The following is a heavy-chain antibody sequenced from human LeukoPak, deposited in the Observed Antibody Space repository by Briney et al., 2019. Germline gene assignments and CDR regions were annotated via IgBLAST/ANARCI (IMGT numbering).Heavy chain of an antibody. V-gene: IGHV1-2*02. D-gene: IGHD1-1*01. Sequence: ASVKVSCKASGYTFTGYYMHWVRQAPGQGLEWMGWINPSSGGANYAQMFQGRVTMTGDTSISTAYMEQSRLRSDDTAVYYCARGGINTWTKPYFFDYWGQGTLVTVSS. CDR1: GYTFTGYY. CDR3: ARGGINTWTKPYFFDY. CDR2: INPSSGGA. J-gene: IGHJ4*02.